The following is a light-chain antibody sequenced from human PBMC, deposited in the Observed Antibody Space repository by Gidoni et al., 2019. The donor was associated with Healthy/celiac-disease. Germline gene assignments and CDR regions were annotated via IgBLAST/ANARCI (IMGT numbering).Light chain of an antibody. J-gene: IGLJ2*01. CDR1: SSNIGSNT. CDR3: AAGDDSLNGPL. Sequence: QSVLPQPPSASVTPGQRVTISCSVSSSNIGSNTVNWYQQLPGTPPKLRIYSNNQRPSGVPDRFSGSKSGTSASLAISGLQSEDEADYYCAAGDDSLNGPLFGGGTKLTVL. CDR2: SNN. V-gene: IGLV1-44*01.